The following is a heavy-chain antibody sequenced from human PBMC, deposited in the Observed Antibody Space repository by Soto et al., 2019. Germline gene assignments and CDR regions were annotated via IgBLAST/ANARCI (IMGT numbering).Heavy chain of an antibody. Sequence: GESLKISCKGSGYSFTSYWIGWVRQMPGKGLEWMGIIYPGDSDTRYSPSFQGQVTISADKSISTAYLRWSSLKASDTAMYYCARCPRGYSSGWYGMDVWGQGTTVTVSS. J-gene: IGHJ6*02. CDR2: IYPGDSDT. D-gene: IGHD6-19*01. CDR3: ARCPRGYSSGWYGMDV. CDR1: GYSFTSYW. V-gene: IGHV5-51*01.